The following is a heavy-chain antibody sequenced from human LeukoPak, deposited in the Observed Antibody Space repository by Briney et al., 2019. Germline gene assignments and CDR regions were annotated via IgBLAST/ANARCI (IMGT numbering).Heavy chain of an antibody. J-gene: IGHJ4*02. Sequence: PGRSLRLSCALSGFTFDDYAMHWVRQAPGNGLEACSGISWNSGIIVYADSVKGRFTISRDYTRSSLYLQMNSLRAEDTALYYCAKGLKAVAGTFPLSRYFDYWGQGTLVTVSS. CDR2: ISWNSGII. D-gene: IGHD6-19*01. V-gene: IGHV3-9*01. CDR3: AKGLKAVAGTFPLSRYFDY. CDR1: GFTFDDYA.